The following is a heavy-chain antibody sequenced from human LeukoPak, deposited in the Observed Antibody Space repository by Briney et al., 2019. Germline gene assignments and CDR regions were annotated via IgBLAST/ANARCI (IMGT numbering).Heavy chain of an antibody. CDR3: AREGTSDYFDY. CDR2: ISSSGGTI. J-gene: IGHJ4*02. D-gene: IGHD3-10*01. V-gene: IGHV3-48*03. CDR1: GFTFSDYE. Sequence: GGSLRLSCAASGFTFSDYEMNWVRQAPGKGLEWVSWISSSGGTIYHADSVKGWFTISRDNAKNSLYLQMNSLRAEDTAVYYCAREGTSDYFDYWGQGTLVTVSS.